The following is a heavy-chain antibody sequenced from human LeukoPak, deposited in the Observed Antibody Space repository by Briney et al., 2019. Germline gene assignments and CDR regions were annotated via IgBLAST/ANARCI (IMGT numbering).Heavy chain of an antibody. CDR2: INHSGST. Sequence: SETLSLTCAVYGGSFSGYYWSWIRQTPGKGLEWIGEINHSGSTNYNPSLKSRVTISVDTSKNQFSLKLSSVTAADTAVYYCARHLGGYSYGYFDYWGQGTLVTVSS. J-gene: IGHJ4*02. V-gene: IGHV4-34*01. CDR1: GGSFSGYY. CDR3: ARHLGGYSYGYFDY. D-gene: IGHD5-18*01.